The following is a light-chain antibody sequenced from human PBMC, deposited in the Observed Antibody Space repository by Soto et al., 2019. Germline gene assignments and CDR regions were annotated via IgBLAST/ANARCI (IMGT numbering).Light chain of an antibody. V-gene: IGLV2-11*01. CDR1: SSDVGGYNY. Sequence: QSALTQPRSVSGSPGQSVTISSTGTSSDVGGYNYVSWYQQHPGKAPKLMIYDVSKRPSGVPDRFSGSKSGNTASLTISGLQAEDEADYYCCSYAGSYPSWVFGGGTKLTVL. J-gene: IGLJ3*02. CDR3: CSYAGSYPSWV. CDR2: DVS.